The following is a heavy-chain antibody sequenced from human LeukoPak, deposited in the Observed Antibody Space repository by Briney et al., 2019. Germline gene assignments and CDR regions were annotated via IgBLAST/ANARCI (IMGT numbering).Heavy chain of an antibody. D-gene: IGHD2-2*01. CDR1: GFTFTSYT. J-gene: IGHJ4*02. Sequence: GGSLRLSCAASGFTFTSYTMSWVRQAPGKGLEWVSAISGSGGSTYYADSVKGRFTISRDNSKNTLYLQMNSLRAEDTAVYYCVKPDCSSTSCYLRYWGQGTLVTVSS. CDR3: VKPDCSSTSCYLRY. V-gene: IGHV3-23*01. CDR2: ISGSGGST.